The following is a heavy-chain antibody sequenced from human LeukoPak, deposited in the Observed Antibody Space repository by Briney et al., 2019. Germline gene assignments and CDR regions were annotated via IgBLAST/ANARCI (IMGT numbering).Heavy chain of an antibody. J-gene: IGHJ4*02. CDR1: GGTFSSYA. V-gene: IGHV1-69*13. CDR2: IIPIFGTA. D-gene: IGHD1-26*01. CDR3: ARVGYSNSYDY. Sequence: ASVKVSCKASGGTFSSYAISWVRQAPGQGLEWMGGIIPIFGTANYAQKFQDRVTITWDASISTAYMDLSSLRSEDTAVYYCARVGYSNSYDYWGQGTQVTVSS.